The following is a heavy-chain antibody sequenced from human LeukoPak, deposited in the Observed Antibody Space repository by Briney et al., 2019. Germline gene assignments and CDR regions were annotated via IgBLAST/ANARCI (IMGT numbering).Heavy chain of an antibody. CDR3: AKAYYYDSSGYFPLDF. D-gene: IGHD3-22*01. CDR2: ISGSGDST. CDR1: GFTFSSYA. V-gene: IGHV3-23*01. J-gene: IGHJ4*02. Sequence: PGGSLRLSCAASGFTFSSYAMSWVRQAPGKGLEWVSTISGSGDSTYYADSVKGRFTISRDNSKNTLYLQMNSLRAEDTAVYYCAKAYYYDSSGYFPLDFWGQGTLVSVSS.